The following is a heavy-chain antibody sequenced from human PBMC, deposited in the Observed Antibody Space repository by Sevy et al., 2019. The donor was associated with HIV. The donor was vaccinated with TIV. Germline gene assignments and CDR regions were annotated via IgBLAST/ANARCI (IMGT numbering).Heavy chain of an antibody. J-gene: IGHJ4*02. CDR1: GFTFSSYS. D-gene: IGHD2-2*01. CDR2: ISSSSSTI. Sequence: GGSLRLSCAASGFTFSSYSMNWVRQAPGKGLEWVSYISSSSSTIYYADSLKGRFTISRDNAKNSLYLQMNSLRAEDTAGYYCARDDIVVVPAAIGYWGQGTLVTVSS. CDR3: ARDDIVVVPAAIGY. V-gene: IGHV3-48*01.